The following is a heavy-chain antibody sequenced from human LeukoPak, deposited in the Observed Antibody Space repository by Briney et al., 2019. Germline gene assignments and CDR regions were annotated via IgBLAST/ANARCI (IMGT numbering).Heavy chain of an antibody. V-gene: IGHV1-8*01. CDR1: GYTFTSYD. J-gene: IGHJ5*02. CDR3: ARGRVAGTGWFDP. CDR2: MNPDSGNT. D-gene: IGHD6-19*01. Sequence: GASVKVSCRASGYTFTSYDINWVRQATGQGLEWMGWMNPDSGNTGYAQKFQGRVTMTRNTSISTAYMELSSLRSEDTAVYYCARGRVAGTGWFDPWGQGTLVTVSS.